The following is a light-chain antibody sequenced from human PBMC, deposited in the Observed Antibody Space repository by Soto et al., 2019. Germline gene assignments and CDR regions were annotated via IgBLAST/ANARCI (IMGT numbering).Light chain of an antibody. J-gene: IGKJ2*01. CDR2: GAS. Sequence: EIVLTQSPATLSLSPGERATLSCRASQSVSSSLAWYQQKPGQAPRLLIYGASKRAPGIPVRFSASGSGTDFTLTISSLEPEDFAVYSCQHCTNWEYTFGQGTKREIK. CDR1: QSVSSS. CDR3: QHCTNWEYT. V-gene: IGKV3-11*01.